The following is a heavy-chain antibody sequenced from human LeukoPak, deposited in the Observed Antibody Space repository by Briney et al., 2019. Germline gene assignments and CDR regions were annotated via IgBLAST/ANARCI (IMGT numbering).Heavy chain of an antibody. J-gene: IGHJ4*02. V-gene: IGHV1-2*02. D-gene: IGHD3-22*01. CDR2: INPNSGGT. CDR1: GYTFTGYY. CDR3: ARDRFRRSDYYDSSGYFFDY. Sequence: ASVKVSCKASGYTFTGYYMHWVRQAPGQGLEWMGWINPNSGGTNYAQKFQGRVTMTRDTSISTAYMELSRLRSDDTAVYYCARDRFRRSDYYDSSGYFFDYWGQGTLVTVSS.